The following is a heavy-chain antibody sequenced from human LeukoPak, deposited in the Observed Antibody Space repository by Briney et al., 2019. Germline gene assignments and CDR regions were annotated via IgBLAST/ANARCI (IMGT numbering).Heavy chain of an antibody. CDR2: INSDGSST. CDR1: GFTFSSYW. V-gene: IGHV3-74*01. Sequence: GGSLRLSCAASGFTFSSYWMHWVRQAPGKGLVWVSRINSDGSSTSYADSVKGRFTISRDNAKNTLYLQMNSLRAEDTAVYYCARVHVPRSPRLLRFLEWLPDYYYYYGMDVWGQGTTVTVSS. D-gene: IGHD3-3*01. CDR3: ARVHVPRSPRLLRFLEWLPDYYYYYGMDV. J-gene: IGHJ6*02.